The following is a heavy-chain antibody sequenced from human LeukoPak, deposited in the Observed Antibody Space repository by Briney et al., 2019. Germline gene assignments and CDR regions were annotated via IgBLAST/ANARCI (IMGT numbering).Heavy chain of an antibody. D-gene: IGHD5-12*01. V-gene: IGHV3-7*05. CDR3: ARPIVATNLDY. CDR1: GITFSSFW. J-gene: IGHJ4*02. CDR2: IKQDGSEK. Sequence: GESLRLSCAASGITFSSFWMSWVRQAPGKGREWVANIKQDGSEKYYVDSVKGRCTISRDNAKNSLYLQMNSLRAEDTAVYYCARPIVATNLDYWGQGTLVTVSS.